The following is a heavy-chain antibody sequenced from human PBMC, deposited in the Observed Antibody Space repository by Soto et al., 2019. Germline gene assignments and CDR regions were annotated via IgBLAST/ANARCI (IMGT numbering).Heavy chain of an antibody. CDR2: IYYSGST. CDR1: GGSISSGDYS. Sequence: SETLSLTRTVSGGSISSGDYSWSWIRQPPGKGLEWIGYIYYSGSTYYNPSLKSRVTISVDTSKNQFSLKLSSVTAADTAVYYCAREITIFGVVSAGGMDVWGRGTTVTFSS. CDR3: AREITIFGVVSAGGMDV. D-gene: IGHD3-3*01. V-gene: IGHV4-30-4*01. J-gene: IGHJ6*02.